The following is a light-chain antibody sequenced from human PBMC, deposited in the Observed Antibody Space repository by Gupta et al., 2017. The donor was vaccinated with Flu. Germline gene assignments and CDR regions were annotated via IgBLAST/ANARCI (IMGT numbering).Light chain of an antibody. CDR2: KIS. V-gene: IGKV2-24*01. Sequence: DIVMTQAPLSSPVTLGQPASISCRSSQSRGHSDGNTYLSWLQQRPGQPPRLLIYKISNRFSGVPDRFSGSGDGTDFTLKISSGEAEDVAIYYCKQQKQFPWTFGQGTKVEIK. CDR1: QSRGHSDGNTY. CDR3: KQQKQFPWT. J-gene: IGKJ1*01.